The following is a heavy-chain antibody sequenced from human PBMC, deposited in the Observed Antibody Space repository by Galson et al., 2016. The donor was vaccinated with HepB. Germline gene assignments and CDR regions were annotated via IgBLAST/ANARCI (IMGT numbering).Heavy chain of an antibody. Sequence: SETLSLTCAVSGGSISSANWWGWVRQPPERGLEWIGEIFHGGSTNYNPSLKSRVAISVDKSKNEFSLKLTSVTAADTAVYYCARGYGDYNAFWLDPWGRGTQVSVSS. CDR3: ARGYGDYNAFWLDP. CDR2: IFHGGST. D-gene: IGHD4-17*01. CDR1: GGSISSANW. J-gene: IGHJ5*02. V-gene: IGHV4-4*02.